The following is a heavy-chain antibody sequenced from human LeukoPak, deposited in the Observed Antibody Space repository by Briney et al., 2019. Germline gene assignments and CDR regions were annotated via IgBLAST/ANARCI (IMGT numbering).Heavy chain of an antibody. J-gene: IGHJ5*02. V-gene: IGHV3-53*01. D-gene: IGHD6-19*01. Sequence: PGGSLRLSCAASGVIVSRNFMSWVRQAPGKGLQWVAIMYAGGTTDYSDSVRGRFHISRDSSNNTLSLQINSLRAEDTAVYYCERGSGSGWPLDRWGQGALVTVSS. CDR2: MYAGGTT. CDR3: ERGSGSGWPLDR. CDR1: GVIVSRNF.